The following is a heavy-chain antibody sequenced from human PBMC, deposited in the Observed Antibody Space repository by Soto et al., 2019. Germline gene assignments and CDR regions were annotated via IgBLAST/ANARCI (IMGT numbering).Heavy chain of an antibody. D-gene: IGHD3-10*01. J-gene: IGHJ5*02. CDR1: GGSITSGNSYS. CDR3: ARAVAPYFGTWFDP. CDR2: ISHTGST. Sequence: TLSLTCAVSGGSITSGNSYSWSWIRQPPGKGLEWIGSISHTGSTAYNPSLKSRLTMSVDKSKNQFSLRLSSVTAADMAVYYCARAVAPYFGTWFDPWGXGILVPVSS. V-gene: IGHV4-30-2*01.